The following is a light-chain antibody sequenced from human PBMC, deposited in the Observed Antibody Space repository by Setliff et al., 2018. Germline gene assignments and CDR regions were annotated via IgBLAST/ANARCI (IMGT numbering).Light chain of an antibody. V-gene: IGKV1-6*01. CDR1: EVIRND. CDR2: ASS. Sequence: QSPSSLSASVGDSVTITCRASEVIRNDLGWYQHKPWKAPKLLIYASSILYDGVPSRFSGSGSGTDFTLTISSLQPEDFATYLCLQDYNYPRTFGQGTKVDIK. J-gene: IGKJ1*01. CDR3: LQDYNYPRT.